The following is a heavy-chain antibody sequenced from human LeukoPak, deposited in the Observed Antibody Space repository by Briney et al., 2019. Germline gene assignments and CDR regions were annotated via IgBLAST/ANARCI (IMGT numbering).Heavy chain of an antibody. Sequence: GGSLRLSCSASGFTFNRFYLHWVRQAPGKGLEFVSHISSNGATTYYADSVRGRFTISRDNSKNTLYLQMSSLRADDTAVYYCVKDRSIAAPNNDFFDSWGQGALVTVSS. V-gene: IGHV3-64D*06. CDR3: VKDRSIAAPNNDFFDS. CDR2: ISSNGATT. D-gene: IGHD6-6*01. J-gene: IGHJ4*02. CDR1: GFTFNRFY.